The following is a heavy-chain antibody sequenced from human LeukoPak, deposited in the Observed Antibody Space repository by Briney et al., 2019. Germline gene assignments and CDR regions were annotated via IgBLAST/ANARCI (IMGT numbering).Heavy chain of an antibody. CDR3: AKNYGTSRPFYDY. CDR1: GLTFDDYA. Sequence: GGSLRLSCAASGLTFDDYAMHWVRQAPGEGLQWVSAISGDAIYTYYLDSVKGRFTTSRDNSKNTLFLQMNSLRADDTAVYYCAKNYGTSRPFYDYWGQGIVVTVAS. V-gene: IGHV3-23*01. D-gene: IGHD4-17*01. J-gene: IGHJ4*02. CDR2: ISGDAIYT.